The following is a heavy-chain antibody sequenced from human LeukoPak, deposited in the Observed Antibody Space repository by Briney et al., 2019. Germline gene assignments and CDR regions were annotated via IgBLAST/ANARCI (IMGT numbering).Heavy chain of an antibody. V-gene: IGHV5-51*01. CDR1: GYSFTNYW. D-gene: IGHD6-13*01. Sequence: GEPLKISCKGSGYSFTNYWIAWVRQLPGKGLEWMGIIYPGDSDTRYSPSFRGQVTISANKSISTAYLQWNSLKASDTAMYYCARHLAAGTNCFDPWGQGTLVTVSS. CDR3: ARHLAAGTNCFDP. J-gene: IGHJ5*02. CDR2: IYPGDSDT.